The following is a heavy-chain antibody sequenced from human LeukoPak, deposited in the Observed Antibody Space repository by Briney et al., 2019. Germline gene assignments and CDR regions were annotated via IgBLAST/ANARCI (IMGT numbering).Heavy chain of an antibody. V-gene: IGHV3-7*01. J-gene: IGHJ4*02. Sequence: PGGSLRLSCAASGFIFRSYWMSWVRQAPGKGLEWVANIKQDGSDKYYVDSVKGRFTISRDNAKNSLYLQMDSLRAEDTAVYYCATHDVLTGYPYFDYWGQGNLVTVSS. CDR3: ATHDVLTGYPYFDY. CDR2: IKQDGSDK. D-gene: IGHD3-9*01. CDR1: GFIFRSYW.